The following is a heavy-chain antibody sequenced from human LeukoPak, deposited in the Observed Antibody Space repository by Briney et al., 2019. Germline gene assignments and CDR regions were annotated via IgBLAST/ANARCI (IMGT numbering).Heavy chain of an antibody. CDR3: AMSVEMPPIPSFDY. CDR2: VSAANNP. V-gene: IGHV1-3*01. Sequence: ASVKVSCKASGYTFTSYAMHWVRQAPGQGLELLGWVSAANNPEYSQKFQGRVVITRDASATTSYLELNSLRSEDTAVYYCAMSVEMPPIPSFDYWGQGTLVTVSS. CDR1: GYTFTSYA. J-gene: IGHJ4*02. D-gene: IGHD5-24*01.